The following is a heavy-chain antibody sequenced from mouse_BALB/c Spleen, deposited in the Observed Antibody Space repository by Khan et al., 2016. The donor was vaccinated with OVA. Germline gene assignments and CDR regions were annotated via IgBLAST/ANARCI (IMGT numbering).Heavy chain of an antibody. V-gene: IGHV1-20*02. CDR1: GYSFTGYF. J-gene: IGHJ2*01. CDR3: ARTYGSDLDY. Sequence: IQLVQSGPELVKPGASVKISCKASGYSFTGYFMNWVMRSHGKSLEWIGRINPHIGETFYNQKFRDKATLTVDESSSTAHMELRSLASEDSAVYSCARTYGSDLDYWGQGTTLTVSS. D-gene: IGHD1-1*01. CDR2: INPHIGET.